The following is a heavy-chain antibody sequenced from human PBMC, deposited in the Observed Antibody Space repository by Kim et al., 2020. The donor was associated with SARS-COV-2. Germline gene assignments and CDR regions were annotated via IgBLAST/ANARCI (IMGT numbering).Heavy chain of an antibody. CDR2: IYYSGST. V-gene: IGHV4-39*01. CDR3: ARHSRIVVVPAAILA. CDR1: GGSISSSSYY. D-gene: IGHD2-2*01. J-gene: IGHJ4*02. Sequence: SETLSLTCTVSGGSISSSSYYWGWIRQPPGKGLEWIGSIYYSGSTYYNPSLKSRVTISVDTSKNQFSLELSSVTAADTAVYYCARHSRIVVVPAAILAWGQGTLVTVSS.